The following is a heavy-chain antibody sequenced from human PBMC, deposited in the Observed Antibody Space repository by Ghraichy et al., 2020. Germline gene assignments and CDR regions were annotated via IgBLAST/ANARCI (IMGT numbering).Heavy chain of an antibody. J-gene: IGHJ4*02. CDR1: GFTFSSYG. D-gene: IGHD4-17*01. CDR2: IRYDGSNK. V-gene: IGHV3-30*02. Sequence: GGSLRLSCAASGFTFSSYGMHWVRQAPGKGLEWVAFIRYDGSNKYYADSVKGRFTISRDNSKNTLYLQMNSLRAEDTAVYYCAKEGENYGDYGYYFDYWGQGTLVTVSS. CDR3: AKEGENYGDYGYYFDY.